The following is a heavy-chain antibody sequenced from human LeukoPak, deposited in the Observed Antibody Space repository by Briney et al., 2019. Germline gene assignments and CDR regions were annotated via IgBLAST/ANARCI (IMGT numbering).Heavy chain of an antibody. V-gene: IGHV4-59*12. D-gene: IGHD6-19*01. CDR2: IYYSGST. J-gene: IGHJ4*02. CDR1: GGSISSYY. Sequence: PSETLSLTCTVSGGSISSYYWSWIRQPLGKGLEWIGYIYYSGSTNYNPSLKSRVTISVDTSKNQFSLKLSSVTAADTAVYYCARDCRGSSGCFDYWGQGTLVTVSS. CDR3: ARDCRGSSGCFDY.